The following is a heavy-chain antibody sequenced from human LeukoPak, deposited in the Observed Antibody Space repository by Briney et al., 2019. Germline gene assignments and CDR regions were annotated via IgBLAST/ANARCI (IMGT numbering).Heavy chain of an antibody. J-gene: IGHJ4*02. Sequence: PGGSLRLSCAASGFTVSNNYMIWVRQAPGKGLDWVSDLYSDGSTYYADSVKGRFTVSRDISQNTLFLQMNSLRAEDTAVYYCARARGVYDGLYYFDYWGQGTLVTVSS. CDR2: LYSDGST. CDR1: GFTVSNNY. V-gene: IGHV3-66*01. CDR3: ARARGVYDGLYYFDY. D-gene: IGHD5/OR15-5a*01.